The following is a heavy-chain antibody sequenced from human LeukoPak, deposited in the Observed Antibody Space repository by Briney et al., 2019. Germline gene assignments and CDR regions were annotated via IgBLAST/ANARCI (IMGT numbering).Heavy chain of an antibody. D-gene: IGHD2-2*01. Sequence: SETLSLTCTVSGGSISSYYWSWIRQPPGKGLEWIGYIYYRGSTNYNPSLKSRVTISVDTSKNQFSLKLSSVTAADTAVYYCARGNIVVVPAAMGFDYWGQGTLVTVSS. J-gene: IGHJ4*02. CDR3: ARGNIVVVPAAMGFDY. CDR2: IYYRGST. CDR1: GGSISSYY. V-gene: IGHV4-59*01.